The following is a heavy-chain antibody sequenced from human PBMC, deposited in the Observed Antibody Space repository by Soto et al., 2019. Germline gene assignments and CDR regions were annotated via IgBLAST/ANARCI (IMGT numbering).Heavy chain of an antibody. D-gene: IGHD6-6*01. CDR1: GGSISSSNW. V-gene: IGHV4-4*02. CDR3: ATPSSSSSIYYYYYMDV. J-gene: IGHJ6*03. Sequence: SETLSLTCAVSGGSISSSNWWSWVRQPPGKGLEWIGEIYHSGSTNYNPSLKSRVTISVDKSKNQFSLKLSSVTAADTAVYYCATPSSSSSIYYYYYMDVWGKGTTVTVSS. CDR2: IYHSGST.